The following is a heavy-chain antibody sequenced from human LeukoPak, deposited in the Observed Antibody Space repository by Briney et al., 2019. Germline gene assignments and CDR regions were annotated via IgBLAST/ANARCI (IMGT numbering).Heavy chain of an antibody. CDR3: VRGVGVSRFNYFDP. V-gene: IGHV3-33*01. J-gene: IGHJ5*02. D-gene: IGHD6-13*01. Sequence: PGRSLRLSCAASGXTFSSFGMHWVRQAPGKGLEWVAVIWYDASNKYYADSVKGRFTISRDNSKNTLSLQMNSLRDDDTAVYYCVRGVGVSRFNYFDPWGQGTLVIVSS. CDR2: IWYDASNK. CDR1: GXTFSSFG.